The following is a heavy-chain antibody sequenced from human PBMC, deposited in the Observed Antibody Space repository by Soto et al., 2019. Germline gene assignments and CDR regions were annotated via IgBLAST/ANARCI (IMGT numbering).Heavy chain of an antibody. J-gene: IGHJ6*02. CDR3: ARGNIKRSIAANEEDDYGMDV. V-gene: IGHV1-69*06. CDR1: GGTFSSYA. CDR2: LIPIFGTA. D-gene: IGHD6-6*01. Sequence: LVKVSCKASGGTFSSYAISWVRQAPGQGLEWMGGLIPIFGTANYAQKFQGRVTITAEKTTSTAYMELSSQRSEDTAVYYCARGNIKRSIAANEEDDYGMDVWGQGTTVTLSS.